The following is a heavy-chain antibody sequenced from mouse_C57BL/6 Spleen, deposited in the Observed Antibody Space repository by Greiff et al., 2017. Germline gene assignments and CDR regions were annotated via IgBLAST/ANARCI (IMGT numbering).Heavy chain of an antibody. J-gene: IGHJ2*01. Sequence: EVQLVESGGDLVKPGGSLKLSCAASGFTFSSYGMSWVRQTPDKRLEWVATISSGGSYTYYPDSVKGRFTISRDNAKNTLYLQMSSLKSEDTAMYYCASPIYDGYFFDYWGQGTTLTVSS. D-gene: IGHD2-3*01. CDR1: GFTFSSYG. V-gene: IGHV5-6*01. CDR2: ISSGGSYT. CDR3: ASPIYDGYFFDY.